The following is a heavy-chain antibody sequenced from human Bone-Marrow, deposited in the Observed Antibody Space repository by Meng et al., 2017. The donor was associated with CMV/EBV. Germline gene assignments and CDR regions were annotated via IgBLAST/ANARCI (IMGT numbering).Heavy chain of an antibody. V-gene: IGHV3-33*01. CDR3: AREAHQMPFDY. CDR2: IWSDGSSK. J-gene: IGHJ4*02. Sequence: GESLKISCAASGFTFSSFAMHWVRQAPGKGLEWVALIWSDGSSKYYADSVKGRFTISRDTSKNTLHLHMDSLRAEDTAVYYCAREAHQMPFDYWGQGTLVPVSS. CDR1: GFTFSSFA. D-gene: IGHD2-2*01.